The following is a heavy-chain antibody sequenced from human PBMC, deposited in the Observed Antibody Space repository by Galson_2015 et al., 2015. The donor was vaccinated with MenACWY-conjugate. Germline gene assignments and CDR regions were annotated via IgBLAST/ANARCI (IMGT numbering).Heavy chain of an antibody. V-gene: IGHV3-23*01. CDR1: GFTFSSYA. CDR3: AKGIDIVVVTAAMGIHGIDY. CDR2: ISGSGGST. Sequence: SLRLSCAASGFTFSSYAMSWVRQAPGKGLEWVSAISGSGGSTYYADPVKGRFTISRDNSKNTLYLQMNSLRAEDTAVYYCAKGIDIVVVTAAMGIHGIDYWGNGTLVTVSS. J-gene: IGHJ4*01. D-gene: IGHD2-2*01.